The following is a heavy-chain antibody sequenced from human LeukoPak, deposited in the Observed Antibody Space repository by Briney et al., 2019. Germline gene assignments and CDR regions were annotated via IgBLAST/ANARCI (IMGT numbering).Heavy chain of an antibody. CDR2: IIPIFGTA. CDR3: ARDWGDSSSLLSHYYYKDV. D-gene: IGHD6-6*01. Sequence: ASVKVSCKASGGTFSSYAISWVRQAPGQGLEWMGGIIPIFGTANYAQKSQGRVTITADESTSTAYMELSSLRSEDTAVYYCARDWGDSSSLLSHYYYKDVWGKGTTVTVSS. J-gene: IGHJ6*03. CDR1: GGTFSSYA. V-gene: IGHV1-69*13.